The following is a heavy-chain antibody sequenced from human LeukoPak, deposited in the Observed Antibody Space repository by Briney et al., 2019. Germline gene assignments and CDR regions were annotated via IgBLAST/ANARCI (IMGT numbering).Heavy chain of an antibody. J-gene: IGHJ4*02. Sequence: GGSLRLSCAASGFTFSSYEMNWVRQAPGKGLEWVSYISSSGSTIYYADSVKGRFTISRDNAKNSLYLQMNSLRAEDTAVYYCARDHGAYYYDSSGIRGESFDYWGQGTLVTVSS. D-gene: IGHD3-22*01. CDR1: GFTFSSYE. CDR2: ISSSGSTI. CDR3: ARDHGAYYYDSSGIRGESFDY. V-gene: IGHV3-48*03.